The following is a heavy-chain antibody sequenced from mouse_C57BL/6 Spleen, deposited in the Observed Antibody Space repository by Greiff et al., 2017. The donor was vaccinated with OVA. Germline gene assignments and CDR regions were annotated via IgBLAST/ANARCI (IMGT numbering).Heavy chain of an antibody. J-gene: IGHJ4*01. D-gene: IGHD2-5*01. CDR2: IYPSDSET. V-gene: IGHV1-61*01. CDR1: GYTFTSYW. CDR3: ARGSNYVGAMDY. Sequence: QVQLQQPGAELVRPGSSVKLSCKASGYTFTSYWMDWVKQRPGQGLEWIGNIYPSDSETHYNQKFKDKATLTVDKSSSTAYMQLSSLTSEDSAVYYCARGSNYVGAMDYCGQGTSVTVSS.